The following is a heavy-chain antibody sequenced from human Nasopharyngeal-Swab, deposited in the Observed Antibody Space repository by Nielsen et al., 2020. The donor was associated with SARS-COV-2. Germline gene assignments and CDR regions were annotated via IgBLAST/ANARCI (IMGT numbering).Heavy chain of an antibody. D-gene: IGHD1-7*01. J-gene: IGHJ6*02. Sequence: WVRQAPGQGLVWLGIINPTDGSTSYAQKFEGRVTMTRVTYTSTVYMELISLRSEDTAVYYCARVLPFRITGTSGMDVWGQGTTVTVSS. CDR2: INPTDGST. V-gene: IGHV1-46*01. CDR3: ARVLPFRITGTSGMDV.